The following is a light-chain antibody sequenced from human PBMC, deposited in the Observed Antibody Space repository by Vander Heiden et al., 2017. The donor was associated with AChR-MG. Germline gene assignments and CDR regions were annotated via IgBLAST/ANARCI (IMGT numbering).Light chain of an antibody. CDR2: AAS. J-gene: IGKJ1*01. V-gene: IGKV3-15*01. CDR1: QSVSSS. CDR3: QHYNNWPPWT. Sequence: VITQSPATLSVSPGEIAPLSCMASQSVSSSLAWYQQRRGQAPRRLIYAASARAAGIPARFSGSGSGAEFTLTISSLQSEDFAIYYCQHYNNWPPWTFGQGTKLEIK.